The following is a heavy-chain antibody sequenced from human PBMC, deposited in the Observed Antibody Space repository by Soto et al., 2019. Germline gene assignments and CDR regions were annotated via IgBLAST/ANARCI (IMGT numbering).Heavy chain of an antibody. CDR2: IYYSGST. Sequence: SETLSLTCTVSGGSVSSGSYYWSWIRQPPGKGLEWIGYIYYSGSTNYNPSLKSRVTISVDTSKNQFSLKLSSVTAADTAVYYCARDRRIAAAGGYNWFDPWGQGTLVTVSS. J-gene: IGHJ5*02. CDR3: ARDRRIAAAGGYNWFDP. D-gene: IGHD6-13*01. CDR1: GGSVSSGSYY. V-gene: IGHV4-61*01.